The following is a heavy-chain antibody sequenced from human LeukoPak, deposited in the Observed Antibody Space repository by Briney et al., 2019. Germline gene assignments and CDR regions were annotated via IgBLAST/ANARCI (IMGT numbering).Heavy chain of an antibody. V-gene: IGHV3-30-3*01. D-gene: IGHD3-10*01. CDR2: ISYDGSNK. Sequence: GGSLRLSCAASGFTFSSYAMHWVRQAPGKGLEWVAVISYDGSNKYYADSVKGRFTISRDNSKNTLYLQMNSLRAEDTAVCYCARESGLWFGELLQTKYNWFDPWGQGTLVTVSS. CDR1: GFTFSSYA. J-gene: IGHJ5*02. CDR3: ARESGLWFGELLQTKYNWFDP.